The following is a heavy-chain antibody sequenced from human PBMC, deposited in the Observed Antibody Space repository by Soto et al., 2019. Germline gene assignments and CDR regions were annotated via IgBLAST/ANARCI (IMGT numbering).Heavy chain of an antibody. D-gene: IGHD2-21*02. V-gene: IGHV1-46*01. CDR1: GYTFTNYY. Sequence: ASVKVSCKASGYTFTNYYIHWVRQAPGQGLEWMGRLNPSGGNTKYAQKFQGRVTLTRGTSTSTVYMELSSLRSDDTAVYYCARLLAPYCGGDCFSGFDYWGQGTLVTVSS. CDR2: LNPSGGNT. CDR3: ARLLAPYCGGDCFSGFDY. J-gene: IGHJ4*02.